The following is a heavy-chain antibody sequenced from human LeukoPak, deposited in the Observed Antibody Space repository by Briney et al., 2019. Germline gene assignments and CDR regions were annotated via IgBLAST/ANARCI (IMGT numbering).Heavy chain of an antibody. Sequence: GESLKISCKGSGYSFTSYWIGWVRQLPGKGLEWMGIIYPGDSDTRYSPSFQGQVTISADKSISTAYLQWSSLKASDTAMYYCARTNSGSYSSRPNWYFDLWGRGTLVTVSS. CDR3: ARTNSGSYSSRPNWYFDL. CDR2: IYPGDSDT. V-gene: IGHV5-51*01. D-gene: IGHD1-26*01. CDR1: GYSFTSYW. J-gene: IGHJ2*01.